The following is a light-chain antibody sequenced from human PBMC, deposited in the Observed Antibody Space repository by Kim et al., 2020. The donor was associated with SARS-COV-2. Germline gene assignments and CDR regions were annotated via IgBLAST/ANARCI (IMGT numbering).Light chain of an antibody. CDR2: GAS. J-gene: IGKJ3*01. CDR3: QQYNNWPPIT. Sequence: SPGEGATLSCRASQSVSSNLAWYQQKPGQAPRLLIYGASTRATGIPARFSGSGSGTEFTLTISSLQSEDFAVYYCQQYNNWPPITFGPGTKVDIK. CDR1: QSVSSN. V-gene: IGKV3-15*01.